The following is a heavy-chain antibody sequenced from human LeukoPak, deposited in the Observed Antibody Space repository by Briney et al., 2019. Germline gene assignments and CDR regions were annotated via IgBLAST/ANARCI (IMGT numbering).Heavy chain of an antibody. CDR3: ARVIVGATTGYYYYYMDV. CDR1: GFTFDDYA. Sequence: GRSLRLSCAASGFTFDDYAMHWVRQAPGKGLEWVSGISWNSGSIGYADSVKGRFTISRDNAKNSLYLQVNSLRAEDTALYYCARVIVGATTGYYYYYMDVWGKGTTVTVSS. CDR2: ISWNSGSI. J-gene: IGHJ6*03. D-gene: IGHD1-26*01. V-gene: IGHV3-9*01.